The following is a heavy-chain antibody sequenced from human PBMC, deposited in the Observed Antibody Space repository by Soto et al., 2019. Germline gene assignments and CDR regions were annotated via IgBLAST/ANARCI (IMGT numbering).Heavy chain of an antibody. D-gene: IGHD3-16*01. Sequence: QLQLQESGSGLVKPSQTLSLTCAVSGGSISSGGYSWSWIRQPPGKGLEWIGYIYHSGSTYYNPALKIRVTISVDRSKNQFSLKLSAVTAADTAVYYCAGVWGGSNGFDPWGQGTLVTVSS. CDR1: GGSISSGGYS. CDR2: IYHSGST. J-gene: IGHJ5*02. CDR3: AGVWGGSNGFDP. V-gene: IGHV4-30-2*01.